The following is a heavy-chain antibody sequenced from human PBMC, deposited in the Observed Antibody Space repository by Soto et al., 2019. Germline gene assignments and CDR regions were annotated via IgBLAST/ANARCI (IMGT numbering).Heavy chain of an antibody. CDR1: GGTFSSYA. Sequence: QVQLVQSGAEVKKPGSSVKVSCKASGGTFSSYAISWVRQAPGQGLEWMGGIIPFFGTANYAQKFQGRVMITADESTSTAYMELSSLRSEDTAVYYCARYRYGYSYFDYWGQGTLVTVSS. V-gene: IGHV1-69*12. J-gene: IGHJ4*02. CDR3: ARYRYGYSYFDY. D-gene: IGHD5-18*01. CDR2: IIPFFGTA.